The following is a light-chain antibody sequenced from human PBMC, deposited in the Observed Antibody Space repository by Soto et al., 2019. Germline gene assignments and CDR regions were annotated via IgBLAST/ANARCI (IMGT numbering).Light chain of an antibody. J-gene: IGLJ1*01. Sequence: QSVLIQPPSASGTPGQRVTISCSGSSSNIGSNYVYWYQQLPGTAPKLLIYRNNQRPSGVPDRFSGSKSGTSASLAISGLRSEDKADYYCAAWDDSLSGYVFGTGTKVTVL. CDR2: RNN. CDR3: AAWDDSLSGYV. V-gene: IGLV1-47*01. CDR1: SSNIGSNY.